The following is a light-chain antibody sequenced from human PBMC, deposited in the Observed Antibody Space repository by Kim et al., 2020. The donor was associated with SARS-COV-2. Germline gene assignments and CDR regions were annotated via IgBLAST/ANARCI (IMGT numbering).Light chain of an antibody. V-gene: IGLV2-14*03. Sequence: QSALTQPASVSGSPGQSITISCTGTSSDVGGYNYVSCYQQYPGKAPKLMIYDVSKRPSGVSNRCSGSKSGNTASLTISGLQAEDEADYYCSSYRSSGYVFGTGTKVTVL. CDR2: DVS. CDR3: SSYRSSGYV. CDR1: SSDVGGYNY. J-gene: IGLJ1*01.